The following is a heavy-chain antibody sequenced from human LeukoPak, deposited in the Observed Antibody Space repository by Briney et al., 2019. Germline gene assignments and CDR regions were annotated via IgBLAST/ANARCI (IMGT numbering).Heavy chain of an antibody. J-gene: IGHJ4*02. CDR3: ARGTGWDFPFDY. CDR1: GGTFSSYA. Sequence: PGASVKVSCKASGGTFSSYAISWVRQAPGPGLEWLGGIIPIFGTANYAQKFQGRVTITTDESTSTAYMELSSLRSEDTAVYYCARGTGWDFPFDYWGQGTLVTVSS. CDR2: IIPIFGTA. D-gene: IGHD1-26*01. V-gene: IGHV1-69*05.